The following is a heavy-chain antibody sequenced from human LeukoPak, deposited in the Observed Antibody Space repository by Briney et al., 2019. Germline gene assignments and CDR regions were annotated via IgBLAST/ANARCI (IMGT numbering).Heavy chain of an antibody. Sequence: SETLSLTCTVSGDSISSSYYYWGWIRQPPGKGLEWIGSIDYSGSTYHNPSLKSRITISVDTSKNQFSLKLSSVTAADTAVYYCAKEVVGPWGQGTLVTVSS. CDR2: IDYSGST. D-gene: IGHD1-26*01. V-gene: IGHV4-39*07. J-gene: IGHJ5*02. CDR3: AKEVVGP. CDR1: GDSISSSYYY.